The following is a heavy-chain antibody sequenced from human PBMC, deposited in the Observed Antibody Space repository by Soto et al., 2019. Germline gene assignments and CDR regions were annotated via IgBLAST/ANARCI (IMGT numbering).Heavy chain of an antibody. CDR1: GFTFSSYA. Sequence: QVQLVESGGGVVQPGRSLRLSCAASGFTFSSYAMHWVRQAPGKGLAWVAVISYDGSNKYYADSVKGRFTISRDNSKNTLYLQMNSMRTADTAVYYCASPLWRDDYNWGYFDLWGRGTLVTVSS. J-gene: IGHJ2*01. D-gene: IGHD4-4*01. CDR3: ASPLWRDDYNWGYFDL. CDR2: ISYDGSNK. V-gene: IGHV3-30-3*01.